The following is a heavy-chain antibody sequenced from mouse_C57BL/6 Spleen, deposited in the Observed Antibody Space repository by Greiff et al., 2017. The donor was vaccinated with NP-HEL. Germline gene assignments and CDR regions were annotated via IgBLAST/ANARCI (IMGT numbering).Heavy chain of an antibody. V-gene: IGHV1-15*01. Sequence: VQLQQSGAELVRPGASVTLSCKASGYTFTDYEMHWVKQTPVHGLEWIGAIDPETGGTAYNQKFKGKAILTADKSSSTAYMELRSLTSEDSAVYYCTVGGNYPAWFAYWGQGTLVTVSA. J-gene: IGHJ3*01. CDR2: IDPETGGT. D-gene: IGHD2-1*01. CDR3: TVGGNYPAWFAY. CDR1: GYTFTDYE.